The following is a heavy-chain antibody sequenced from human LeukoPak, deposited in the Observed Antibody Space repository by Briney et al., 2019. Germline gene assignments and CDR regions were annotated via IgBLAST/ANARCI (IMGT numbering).Heavy chain of an antibody. CDR1: GFTFSDYY. Sequence: GGSLRLSCAASGFTFSDYYMSWIRQAPGKGLEWVSYTSSSGTTIYYADSVKGRFTISRDNAKNSLYLQMNSLRAEDTAVYYCAKGAGYDFWSGYYTSWGQGTLVTVSS. D-gene: IGHD3-3*01. CDR3: AKGAGYDFWSGYYTS. J-gene: IGHJ5*02. V-gene: IGHV3-11*01. CDR2: TSSSGTTI.